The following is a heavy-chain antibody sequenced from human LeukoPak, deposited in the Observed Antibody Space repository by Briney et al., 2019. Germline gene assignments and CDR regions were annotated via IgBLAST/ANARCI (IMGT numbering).Heavy chain of an antibody. CDR1: GGSISSYY. V-gene: IGHV4-59*01. CDR3: ARGGSNYVGEFDY. J-gene: IGHJ4*02. D-gene: IGHD3-16*01. CDR2: IYYSGST. Sequence: SETLSLTCTVSGGSISSYYWSWIRQPPGKGLEWIGYIYYSGSTNYNPSLKSRVTISVDTSKNQFSLKLSSVTAADTAVYYCARGGSNYVGEFDYWSQGTLVTVSS.